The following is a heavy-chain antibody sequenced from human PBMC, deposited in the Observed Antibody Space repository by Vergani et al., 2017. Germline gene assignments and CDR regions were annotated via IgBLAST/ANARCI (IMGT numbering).Heavy chain of an antibody. Sequence: EVQLVQSGAEVKKPGESLKISCKGSGYSFTSYWIGWVRQMPGKGLEWMGIIYPGDSDTRYSPSFQGQVTISADKSISTAYLQWSSLKASDTAMYYCARPQRYYDILTVYYSPPDYGMDVWGQGTTVTVSS. J-gene: IGHJ6*02. D-gene: IGHD3-9*01. CDR1: GYSFTSYW. CDR2: IYPGDSDT. V-gene: IGHV5-51*01. CDR3: ARPQRYYDILTVYYSPPDYGMDV.